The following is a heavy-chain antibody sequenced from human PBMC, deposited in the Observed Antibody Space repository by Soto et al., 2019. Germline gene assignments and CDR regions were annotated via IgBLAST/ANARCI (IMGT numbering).Heavy chain of an antibody. J-gene: IGHJ4*02. Sequence: EVQLVESGGGLVQPGGSLRLSCAASGFTFSNYWMSWVRQAPGEGLEWVANMNQDGCERYYVDSVKGRFTISRDNAKNSLFLQMDSLRAEDTAIYYCKRDRSGTMLFWGQGTLVTVSS. V-gene: IGHV3-7*01. CDR3: KRDRSGTMLF. CDR2: MNQDGCER. D-gene: IGHD1-7*01. CDR1: GFTFSNYW.